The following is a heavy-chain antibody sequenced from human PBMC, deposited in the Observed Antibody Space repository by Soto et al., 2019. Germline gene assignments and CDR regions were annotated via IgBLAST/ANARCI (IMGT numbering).Heavy chain of an antibody. CDR2: IIPIFGTA. Sequence: RASVKVSCKASGGTFSSYAISWVRQAPGQGLEWMGGIIPIFGTANYAQKFQGRVTITADESTSTAYMELSSLRSEDTAVYYCARDRHGRHRSSSGPLDFWGQGTLVTVSS. D-gene: IGHD6-6*01. CDR1: GGTFSSYA. J-gene: IGHJ4*02. CDR3: ARDRHGRHRSSSGPLDF. V-gene: IGHV1-69*13.